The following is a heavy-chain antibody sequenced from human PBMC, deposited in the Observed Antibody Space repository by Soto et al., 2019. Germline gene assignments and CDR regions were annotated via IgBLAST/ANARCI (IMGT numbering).Heavy chain of an antibody. D-gene: IGHD3-10*02. V-gene: IGHV1-69*01. CDR2: ITPSFGTR. CDR1: GGTFSTKYA. CDR3: AASQGFGGYYVV. Sequence: QVQLVQSGAEVKKPGSSVKVSCKASGGTFSTKYAISWVRQAPGEGLEWMGGITPSFGTRDYAQKFQDRVTITADASKIIVYVELSLFRSQDTAVYYCAASQGFGGYYVVWGQGTLVTVSS. J-gene: IGHJ4*02.